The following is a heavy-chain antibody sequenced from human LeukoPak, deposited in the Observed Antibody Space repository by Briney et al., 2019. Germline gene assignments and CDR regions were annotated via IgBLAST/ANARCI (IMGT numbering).Heavy chain of an antibody. J-gene: IGHJ5*02. CDR2: IYPGDSDT. CDR1: GYSFTSYW. D-gene: IGHD2-2*01. CDR3: ARHYPMLGYCSGTSCSLNWFDP. Sequence: PGESLKISCKGSGYSFTSYWIGWVRQMPGKGLEWMGIIYPGDSDTRYSPSFQGQVTISADKSISTAYLQWSSLKASDTAMYYCARHYPMLGYCSGTSCSLNWFDPWGQGTLVTVSS. V-gene: IGHV5-51*01.